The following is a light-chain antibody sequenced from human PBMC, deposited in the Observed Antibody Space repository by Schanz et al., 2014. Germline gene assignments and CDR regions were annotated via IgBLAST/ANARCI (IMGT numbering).Light chain of an antibody. V-gene: IGKV3-20*01. CDR3: QQYGSTPPT. Sequence: EIVLTQSPGTLSLSPGERATLSCRASQNVNKYHLAWYQQKPGQAPRLLIFAASNRATAIADRFIGSGSGTDFTLTINRLEPDDFAVYYCQQYGSTPPTFGQGTKVEI. CDR1: QNVNKYH. CDR2: AAS. J-gene: IGKJ1*01.